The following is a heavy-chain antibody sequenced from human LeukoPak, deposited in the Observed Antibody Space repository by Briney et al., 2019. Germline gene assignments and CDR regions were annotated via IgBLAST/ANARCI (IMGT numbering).Heavy chain of an antibody. D-gene: IGHD6-19*01. V-gene: IGHV3-23*01. J-gene: IGHJ4*02. Sequence: GRSLRLSCAASGFTFSSYAIHWVRQAPGKGLEWVSIISGGGSNTYYAASVKGRFTISRDNSKNTLYLQMNNLRAEDTAVYFCANRPSTAVAATRFDHWGQGTLVTVSS. CDR3: ANRPSTAVAATRFDH. CDR1: GFTFSSYA. CDR2: ISGGGSNT.